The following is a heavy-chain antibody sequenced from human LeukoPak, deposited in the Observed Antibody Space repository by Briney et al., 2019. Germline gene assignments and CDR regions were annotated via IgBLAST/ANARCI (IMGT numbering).Heavy chain of an antibody. V-gene: IGHV4-34*01. CDR3: ARRGYFDWLAHFDY. D-gene: IGHD3-9*01. CDR2: INHSGST. Sequence: SETLSLTCAVYGGSFSGYYWSWIRQPPGKGLEWIGEINHSGSTNYNPSLKSRVTISVDTSKNQFSLKLSSVTAADTAVYYCARRGYFDWLAHFDYWGQGTLVTVSS. CDR1: GGSFSGYY. J-gene: IGHJ4*02.